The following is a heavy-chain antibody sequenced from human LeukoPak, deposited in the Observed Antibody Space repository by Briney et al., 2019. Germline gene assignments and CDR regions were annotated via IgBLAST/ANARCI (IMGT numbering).Heavy chain of an antibody. CDR2: IIPILGIA. CDR1: GGTFISYA. V-gene: IGHV1-69*04. CDR3: ASEHGRFDY. J-gene: IGHJ4*02. Sequence: ASVKVSFKASGGTFISYAISGVRRAPGQGLEWMGRIIPILGIANYAQKFQGRVTITADKSTSTAYMELSSLRSEDTAVYYCASEHGRFDYWGQGTLVTASS.